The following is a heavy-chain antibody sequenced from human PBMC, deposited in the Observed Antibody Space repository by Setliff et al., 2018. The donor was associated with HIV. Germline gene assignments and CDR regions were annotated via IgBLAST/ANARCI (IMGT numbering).Heavy chain of an antibody. V-gene: IGHV3-9*01. CDR2: ISWNSGSI. J-gene: IGHJ4*02. D-gene: IGHD5-12*01. CDR1: GFTFDDYA. Sequence: PGGSLRLSCAASGFTFDDYAMHWVRQAPGKGLGWVSGISWNSGSIGYADSVKGRFTISRDNAKNSLYLQMNSLRAEDTALYYCAKDQAGWLQLRSRLEDWGQGTLVTVSS. CDR3: AKDQAGWLQLRSRLED.